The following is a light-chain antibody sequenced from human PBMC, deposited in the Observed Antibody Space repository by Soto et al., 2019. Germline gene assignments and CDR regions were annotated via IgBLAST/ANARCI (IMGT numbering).Light chain of an antibody. Sequence: EIVLTQSPATLSLSPGERATLSCRASQSVGSYFAWYQQKPGQAPRLLIYDAFSRATGIPARFSGSGSGTDFNLPISSLEPEDFAVYFCQQRSSWPLTFGGGTMVEIK. CDR2: DAF. CDR3: QQRSSWPLT. V-gene: IGKV3-11*01. J-gene: IGKJ4*01. CDR1: QSVGSY.